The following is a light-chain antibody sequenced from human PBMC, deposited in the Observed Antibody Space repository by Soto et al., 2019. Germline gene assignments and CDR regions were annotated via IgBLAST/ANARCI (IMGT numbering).Light chain of an antibody. CDR1: QSVRNTY. J-gene: IGKJ4*01. V-gene: IGKV3-20*01. CDR3: QQYVESPPT. Sequence: EIVLTQSPGTLSLSPGERATLSCRASQSVRNTYLAWYQQKPGQAPRLLVSGASSRATGIPDRYSGSGSGTDFTLTINRLEPEDFAVYFCQQYVESPPTFGGGTKVEIK. CDR2: GAS.